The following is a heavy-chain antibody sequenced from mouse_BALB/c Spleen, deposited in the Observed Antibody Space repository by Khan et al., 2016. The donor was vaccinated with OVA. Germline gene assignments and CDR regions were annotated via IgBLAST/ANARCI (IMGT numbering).Heavy chain of an antibody. CDR1: GFTFSSYS. CDR2: ISSAGDYT. J-gene: IGHJ3*01. V-gene: IGHV5-6*01. D-gene: IGHD4-1*01. Sequence: EVQLQESGGDLVKPGGSLKLSCAASGFTFSSYSMSWVRQTPDKRLEWVTTISSAGDYTCYPDSVKGQFTISRDNAKNTLYLQMSSLKSEDTAMYYCASHLTGSFAYWGQGTLVTVSA. CDR3: ASHLTGSFAY.